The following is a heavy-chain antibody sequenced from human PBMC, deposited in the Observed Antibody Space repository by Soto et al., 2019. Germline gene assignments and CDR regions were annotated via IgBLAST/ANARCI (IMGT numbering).Heavy chain of an antibody. D-gene: IGHD2-2*02. J-gene: IGHJ4*01. CDR1: GFTFSSNS. CDR2: ISSTSDYI. V-gene: IGHV3-21*02. CDR3: ARGHDIVVVPGSIRVAYFDY. Sequence: EVQFVESGGGLVKPGGSLRLSCADSGFTFSSNSMNWVRQAPGKGLEWVSSISSTSDYISYADSVKGRFTISRDNAKNSLYLQMNSLRVEDTAVYYCARGHDIVVVPGSIRVAYFDYWGHGTLVAVSS.